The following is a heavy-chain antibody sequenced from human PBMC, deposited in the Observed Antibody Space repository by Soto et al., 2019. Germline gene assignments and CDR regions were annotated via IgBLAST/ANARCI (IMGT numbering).Heavy chain of an antibody. J-gene: IGHJ6*03. V-gene: IGHV1-3*01. CDR3: ARQGIPYNSGSGDYFYYYYNYMDV. D-gene: IGHD3-10*01. CDR1: GYTFTNYA. Sequence: QAQLVQSGAEVKKPGASVKVSCKASGYTFTNYAVHWLRQAPGQALEWMRWLNAGHGDRKYSPTFQDRVTITRDTSASTAYMELSSLRSEDTAVYYYARQGIPYNSGSGDYFYYYYNYMDVWGKGTTVTVSS. CDR2: LNAGHGDR.